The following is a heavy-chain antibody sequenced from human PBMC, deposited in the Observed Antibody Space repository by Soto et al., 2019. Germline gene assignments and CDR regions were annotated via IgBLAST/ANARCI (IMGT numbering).Heavy chain of an antibody. V-gene: IGHV3-64*01. CDR1: GFTFSSYA. J-gene: IGHJ4*02. CDR2: ISSNGGST. Sequence: EVQLVESGGGLVQPGGSLRLSCAASGFTFSSYAMHWVRQAPGKGLEYVSAISSNGGSTYYANSVKGRFTISRDNSKNTLYLQMGSRRAEDMAVDYGARQWLDSYYFDYWGQGTLVTVSS. CDR3: ARQWLDSYYFDY. D-gene: IGHD6-19*01.